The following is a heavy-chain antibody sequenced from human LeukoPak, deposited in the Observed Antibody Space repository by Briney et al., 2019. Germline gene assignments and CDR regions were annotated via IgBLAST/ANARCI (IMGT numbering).Heavy chain of an antibody. V-gene: IGHV4-34*01. D-gene: IGHD6-13*01. CDR1: GGSFSGYY. CDR3: ARGVAAAVSPNWFDP. Sequence: SETLSLTCAVYGGSFSGYYWSWIRQPPGKGLEWIGEIYHSGSTNYNPSLKSRVTISVDKSKNQFSLKLSSVTAADTAVYYCARGVAAAVSPNWFDPWGQGTLVTVSS. CDR2: IYHSGST. J-gene: IGHJ5*02.